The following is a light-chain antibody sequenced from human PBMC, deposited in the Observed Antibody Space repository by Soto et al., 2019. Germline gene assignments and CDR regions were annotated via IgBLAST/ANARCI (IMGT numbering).Light chain of an antibody. Sequence: QSVLTQPRSVSGSPGQSVTISCTGTSSDVGGYNYVSWYQQHPGKAPKLVIYDVSQRPSGVPDRFSGSKSGNTASLTISGLQAEDEADYSCCSYAGSYTHWVFGGGTKLTVL. CDR1: SSDVGGYNY. V-gene: IGLV2-11*01. J-gene: IGLJ3*02. CDR3: CSYAGSYTHWV. CDR2: DVS.